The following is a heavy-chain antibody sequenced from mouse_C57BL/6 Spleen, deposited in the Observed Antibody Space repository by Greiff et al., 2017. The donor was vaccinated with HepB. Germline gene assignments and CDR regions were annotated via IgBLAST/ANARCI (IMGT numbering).Heavy chain of an antibody. V-gene: IGHV5-16*01. J-gene: IGHJ3*01. CDR3: ARVLDSSGSGFAY. CDR2: INYDGSST. CDR1: GFTFSDYY. Sequence: EVMLVESAGGLVQPGSSMKLSCTASGFTFSDYYMAWVRQVPEKGLEWVANINYDGSSTYYLDSLKSRFIISRDNAKNILYLQMSSLKSEDTATYYCARVLDSSGSGFAYWGQGTLVTVSA. D-gene: IGHD3-2*02.